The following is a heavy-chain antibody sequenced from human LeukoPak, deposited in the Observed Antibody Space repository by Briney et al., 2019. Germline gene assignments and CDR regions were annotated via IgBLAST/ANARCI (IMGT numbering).Heavy chain of an antibody. V-gene: IGHV1-24*01. J-gene: IGHJ6*03. D-gene: IGHD2-2*01. CDR2: FDPEDGET. CDR1: GGTFSSYT. CDR3: ATKACSSTSCYHYYYYMDV. Sequence: ASVKVSCKASGGTFSSYTISWVRQAPGKGLEWMGGFDPEDGETIYAQKFQGRVTMTEDTSTDTAYMELSSLRSEDTAVYYCATKACSSTSCYHYYYYMDVWGKGTTVTVSS.